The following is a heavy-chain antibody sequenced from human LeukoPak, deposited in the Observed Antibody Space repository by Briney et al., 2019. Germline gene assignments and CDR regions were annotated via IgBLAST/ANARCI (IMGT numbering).Heavy chain of an antibody. V-gene: IGHV3-66*02. CDR3: ARDLGSSWYNFMDY. J-gene: IGHJ4*02. Sequence: PGGSLRLSCAASGFTVNSNYMSWVRQAPGRGLEWVSVIYSGGSTYYADSVKGRFTISRDNSKNTLYLQMNSLRAEDTAVYYCARDLGSSWYNFMDYWGQGTLVTVSS. CDR1: GFTVNSNY. CDR2: IYSGGST. D-gene: IGHD6-13*01.